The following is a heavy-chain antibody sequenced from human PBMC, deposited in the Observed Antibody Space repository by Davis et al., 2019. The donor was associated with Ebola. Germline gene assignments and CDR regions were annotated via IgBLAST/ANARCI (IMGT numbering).Heavy chain of an antibody. J-gene: IGHJ6*02. CDR2: ISGSGGST. CDR3: AKDLEMATMGGYGMDV. CDR1: GFTFSDYY. V-gene: IGHV3-23*01. D-gene: IGHD5-24*01. Sequence: PGGSLRLSCAASGFTFSDYYMSWIRQAPGKGLEWVSAISGSGGSTYYADSVKGRFTISRDNSKNTLYLQMNSLRAEDTAVYYCAKDLEMATMGGYGMDVWGQGTTVTVSS.